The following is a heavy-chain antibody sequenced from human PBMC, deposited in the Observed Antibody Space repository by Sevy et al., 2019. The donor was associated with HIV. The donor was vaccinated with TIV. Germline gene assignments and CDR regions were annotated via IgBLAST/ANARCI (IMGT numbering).Heavy chain of an antibody. CDR2: IRRNSHEPYGGTT. V-gene: IGHV3-49*03. J-gene: IGHJ4*02. Sequence: GGSLRLSCTSSGFTFGDYAMSWFHQAPGKGLEWVAFIRRNSHEPYGGTTEYAASVKGRFTISRDDSKDIAYLQMNSLKTEDTAVYYCTRALATADTPEYYFDYWGQGILVTVSS. CDR1: GFTFGDYA. D-gene: IGHD5-12*01. CDR3: TRALATADTPEYYFDY.